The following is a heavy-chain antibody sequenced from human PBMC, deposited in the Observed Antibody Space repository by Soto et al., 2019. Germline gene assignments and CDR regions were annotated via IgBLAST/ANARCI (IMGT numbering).Heavy chain of an antibody. V-gene: IGHV3-33*01. D-gene: IGHD2-21*01. CDR3: ARDYCGGDCYFFDY. CDR1: GFTFSSYG. Sequence: QVQLVESGGGMVQPGRSLRLSCAASGFTFSSYGMHWVRQAPGKGLEWVAVIWYDGSNKYYADSVKGRFTISRDNSKNTLYLQMNSLRAEDTAVYYCARDYCGGDCYFFDYWGQGTLVTVSS. J-gene: IGHJ4*02. CDR2: IWYDGSNK.